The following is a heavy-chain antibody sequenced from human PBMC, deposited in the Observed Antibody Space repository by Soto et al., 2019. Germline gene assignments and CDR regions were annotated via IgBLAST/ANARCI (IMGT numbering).Heavy chain of an antibody. CDR1: GFTVSSNY. CDR3: ARDPLSGDAY. V-gene: IGHV3-53*02. J-gene: IGHJ4*02. CDR2: IYSGGGT. Sequence: EVQLVETGGGLSQPWGSLRLSCAASGFTVSSNYMNWVRQAPGKGLEWVSVIYSGGGTSYADSVRGRFTISRDNSKNTLYLQMNSLRAEDTAVYFCARDPLSGDAYWGQGTLVTVSS. D-gene: IGHD7-27*01.